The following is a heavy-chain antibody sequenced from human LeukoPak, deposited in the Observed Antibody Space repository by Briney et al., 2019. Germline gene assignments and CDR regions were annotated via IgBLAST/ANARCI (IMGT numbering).Heavy chain of an antibody. CDR3: ARDRSGIAAD. J-gene: IGHJ4*02. D-gene: IGHD6-25*01. Sequence: PSETLSLTCAVSGGSISSGGYSWSWIRQPPGKGLEWIGYIYHSGSTYYNPSLKSRVTMSVDTSKNQFSLKLSSVTAADTAVFYCARDRSGIAADWGQGILVTVSS. CDR1: GGSISSGGYS. V-gene: IGHV4-30-2*05. CDR2: IYHSGST.